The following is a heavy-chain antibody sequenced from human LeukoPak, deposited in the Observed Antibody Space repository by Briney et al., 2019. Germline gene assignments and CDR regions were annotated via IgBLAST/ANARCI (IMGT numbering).Heavy chain of an antibody. J-gene: IGHJ4*02. CDR1: GGSISSYY. V-gene: IGHV4-59*01. Sequence: PSETLSLTCTVSGGSISSYYWGWIRQPPGKGLEWIGYIYYSGSTNYNPSLKSRVTISVDTSKNQFSLKLSSVTAADTAVYYCARGGYYDILTGYSPFDYWGQGTLVTVSS. CDR2: IYYSGST. D-gene: IGHD3-9*01. CDR3: ARGGYYDILTGYSPFDY.